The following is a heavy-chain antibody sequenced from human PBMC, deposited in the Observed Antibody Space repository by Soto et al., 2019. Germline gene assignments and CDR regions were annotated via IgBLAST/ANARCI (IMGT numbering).Heavy chain of an antibody. CDR1: GGSISSGGYY. D-gene: IGHD2-2*01. J-gene: IGHJ5*02. CDR3: ARVVPAEEDNWFDP. V-gene: IGHV4-31*03. Sequence: SETLSLTCTVSGGSISSGGYYWSWIRQHPGKGLEWIGYIYYSGSTYYNPSLKSRVTISVDTSKNQFSLKLSSVTAADTAVYYCARVVPAEEDNWFDPWGQGTLVTVSS. CDR2: IYYSGST.